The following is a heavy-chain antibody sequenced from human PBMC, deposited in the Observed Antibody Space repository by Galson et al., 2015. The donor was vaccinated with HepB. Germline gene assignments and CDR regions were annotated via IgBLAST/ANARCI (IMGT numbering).Heavy chain of an antibody. Sequence: ETLSLTCTLSGGSISSGSYYWGWIRQPPGKGLEWIGTIHYSGNTYYNPSLKSRITISPDTSKNQFSLKLSSVTAADTAVYYCARHQMVWGVISALDIWGQGTMVIVS. D-gene: IGHD3-10*01. CDR3: ARHQMVWGVISALDI. CDR2: IHYSGNT. J-gene: IGHJ3*02. CDR1: GGSISSGSYY. V-gene: IGHV4-39*01.